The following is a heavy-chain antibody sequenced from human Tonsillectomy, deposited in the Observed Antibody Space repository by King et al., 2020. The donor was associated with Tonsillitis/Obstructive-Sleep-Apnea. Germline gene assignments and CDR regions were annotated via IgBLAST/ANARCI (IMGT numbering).Heavy chain of an antibody. V-gene: IGHV3-30*04. CDR2: ISYDGSNK. Sequence: QLVQSGGGVVQPGRSLRLSCAASGFTFSSYAIHWVRQAPGKGLEWVAVISYDGSNKYYPDSVKGRFTISRDNSKNTLYLQMNSLRAEDTAVYFCARDRGRDYTNYGNWFDPWGQGTLVTVSS. D-gene: IGHD4-11*01. CDR3: ARDRGRDYTNYGNWFDP. J-gene: IGHJ5*02. CDR1: GFTFSSYA.